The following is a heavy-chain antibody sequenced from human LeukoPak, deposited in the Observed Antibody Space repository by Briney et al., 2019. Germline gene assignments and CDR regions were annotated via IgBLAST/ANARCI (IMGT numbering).Heavy chain of an antibody. D-gene: IGHD6-19*01. J-gene: IGHJ4*02. CDR3: ARDREAVTGPFDY. V-gene: IGHV3-23*01. CDR1: GITLSNYG. CDR2: ISGSGGRT. Sequence: GGSLRLSCAVSGITLSNYGMSWVRQAPGKGLEWVAGISGSGGRTNYADSVKGRFTISRDTSKKTLYLQMNSLRTEDTAVYFCARDREAVTGPFDYWGPGTLVTVSS.